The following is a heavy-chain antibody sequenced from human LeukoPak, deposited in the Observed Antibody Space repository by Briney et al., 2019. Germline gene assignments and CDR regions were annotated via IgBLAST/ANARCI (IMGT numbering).Heavy chain of an antibody. Sequence: SQTLSLTCAVSGGSISSGGYSWSWIRQPPGKGLEWIGYIYRSGSTYYNPSLKSRVTISVDRSKNQFSLKLSSVTAADTAVYYCARVSSGWYNWFDPWGQGTLVTVSS. CDR2: IYRSGST. CDR1: GGSISSGGYS. J-gene: IGHJ5*02. CDR3: ARVSSGWYNWFDP. V-gene: IGHV4-30-2*01. D-gene: IGHD6-19*01.